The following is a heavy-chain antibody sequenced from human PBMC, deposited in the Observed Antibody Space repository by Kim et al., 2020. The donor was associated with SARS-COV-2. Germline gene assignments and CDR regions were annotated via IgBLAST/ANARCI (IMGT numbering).Heavy chain of an antibody. Sequence: ASVKVSCKASGYTFTSYGISWVRQAPGQGLEWMGWISAYNGNTNYAQKLQGRVTMTTDTSTSTAYMELRSLRSDDTAVYYCAREGYCSSTSCRSNYYYYGMDVWGQGTTVTVSS. D-gene: IGHD2-2*01. J-gene: IGHJ6*02. CDR2: ISAYNGNT. CDR1: GYTFTSYG. CDR3: AREGYCSSTSCRSNYYYYGMDV. V-gene: IGHV1-18*04.